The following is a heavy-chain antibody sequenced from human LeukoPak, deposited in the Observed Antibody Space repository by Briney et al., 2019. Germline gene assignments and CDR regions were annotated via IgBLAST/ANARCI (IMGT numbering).Heavy chain of an antibody. Sequence: PSETLSLTCTVSGGSFSTNTYYWGWIRQPPGKGLEWIGEINHSGSTNYNPSLKSRVTISVDTSKNQFSLKLSSVTAADTAVYYCARVAILTGYLVDYWGQGTLVTVSS. CDR2: INHSGST. CDR1: GGSFSTNTYY. CDR3: ARVAILTGYLVDY. D-gene: IGHD3-9*01. V-gene: IGHV4-34*01. J-gene: IGHJ4*02.